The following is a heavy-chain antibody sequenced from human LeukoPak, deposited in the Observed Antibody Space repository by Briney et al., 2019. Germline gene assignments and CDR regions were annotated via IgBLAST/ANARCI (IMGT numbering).Heavy chain of an antibody. CDR3: ASESPLYYGGNSGF. Sequence: GGSLRLSCEGSAFIFSGHWMNWVRQAPGKGLEWVSGIYGGDSTYYADSVKGRFTISRDNSKNTPYLQMNSLRAEDTAVYYCASESPLYYGGNSGFWGQGALVTVSS. CDR2: IYGGDST. CDR1: AFIFSGHW. D-gene: IGHD4-23*01. J-gene: IGHJ4*02. V-gene: IGHV3-53*01.